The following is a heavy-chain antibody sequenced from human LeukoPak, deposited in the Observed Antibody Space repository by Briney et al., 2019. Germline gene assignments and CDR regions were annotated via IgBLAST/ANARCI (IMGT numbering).Heavy chain of an antibody. V-gene: IGHV3-21*01. CDR2: ISSSRNVI. CDR3: TRGLSGYYRDDY. J-gene: IGHJ4*02. D-gene: IGHD3-22*01. CDR1: EFIFRSYT. Sequence: PGGSLRLSCVASEFIFRSYTINWVRQAPGKGLEWVSSISSSRNVIYYADSLRGRFTISRDNAKYSVYLQMDSLRVEDTAVYYCTRGLSGYYRDDYWGQGTLVTVSS.